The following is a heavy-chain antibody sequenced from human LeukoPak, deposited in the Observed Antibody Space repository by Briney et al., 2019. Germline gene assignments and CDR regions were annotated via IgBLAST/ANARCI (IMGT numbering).Heavy chain of an antibody. CDR1: GGTFSSYA. CDR2: IIPIFGTA. Sequence: PRASVTVSCKASGGTFSSYAISWVRQAPGQGLEWMGGIIPIFGTANYAQKFQGRVTITADESTSTAYMELSSLRSEDTAVYYCARDSQLPSYDAFDIWGQGTMVTVSS. V-gene: IGHV1-69*13. CDR3: ARDSQLPSYDAFDI. D-gene: IGHD2-2*01. J-gene: IGHJ3*02.